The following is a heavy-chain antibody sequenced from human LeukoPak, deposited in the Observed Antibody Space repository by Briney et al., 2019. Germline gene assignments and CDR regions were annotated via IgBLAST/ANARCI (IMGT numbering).Heavy chain of an antibody. CDR2: INQDGSAK. CDR1: GFTYWNYG. Sequence: GGPLTLSCAACGFTYWNYGVRGVPEAPGEGVEGGAKINQDGSAKSYVDSVKGRFTTSRDKAKNSLYLQMNSLREEDTAVYFCAPYSSGNYVPVRDYWGQGALVTVSS. V-gene: IGHV3-7*03. D-gene: IGHD3-10*01. CDR3: APYSSGNYVPVRDY. J-gene: IGHJ4*02.